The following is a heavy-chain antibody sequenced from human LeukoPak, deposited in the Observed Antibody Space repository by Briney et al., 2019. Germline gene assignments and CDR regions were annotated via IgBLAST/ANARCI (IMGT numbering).Heavy chain of an antibody. V-gene: IGHV4-34*01. CDR3: ARGHLSRAYGS. CDR2: LNHSGMT. CDR1: GVSFSGYH. J-gene: IGHJ5*02. D-gene: IGHD3-10*01. Sequence: TETLSLTCVVYGVSFSGYHWSWVRQPPGKGLEWIGELNHSGMTSYSPSLKSRATISVDTSKNHSFLKLNSVTTADTAVYYCARGHLSRAYGSWGQGTLVTVSS.